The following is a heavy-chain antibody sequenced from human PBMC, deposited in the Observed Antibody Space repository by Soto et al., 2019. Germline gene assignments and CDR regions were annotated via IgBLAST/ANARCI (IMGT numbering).Heavy chain of an antibody. V-gene: IGHV4-39*01. J-gene: IGHJ5*02. CDR3: ARHQYNYGFFDRFDP. CDR1: GGSISSSDNY. Sequence: PSETLSLTCSVSGGSISSSDNYWGWIRQPPGKGLEWIGTIYFAGNTYYNPSLKSRVTISVDTSKNQFSLRLGSVTAADTAVYYRARHQYNYGFFDRFDPWGQGTLVTVSS. D-gene: IGHD5-18*01. CDR2: IYFAGNT.